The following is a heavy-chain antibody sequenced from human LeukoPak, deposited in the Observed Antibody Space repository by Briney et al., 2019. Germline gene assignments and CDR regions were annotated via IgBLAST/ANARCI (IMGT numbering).Heavy chain of an antibody. D-gene: IGHD6-13*01. CDR2: ISYDGSNK. Sequence: GRSLRLSCAASGFTFSSYGMHWVRQAPGKGLEWVAVISYDGSNKYYADSVKGRFTISRDNSKNTLYLQMNSLRAEDTAVYYCANFGAAAGTGYWGQGTLVTVSS. CDR1: GFTFSSYG. J-gene: IGHJ4*02. V-gene: IGHV3-30*18. CDR3: ANFGAAAGTGY.